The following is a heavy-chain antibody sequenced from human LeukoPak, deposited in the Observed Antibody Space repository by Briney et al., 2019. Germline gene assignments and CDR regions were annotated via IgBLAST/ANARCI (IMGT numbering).Heavy chain of an antibody. CDR3: ARAATVPRVFDY. Sequence: ASVKVSCKASGYTFTSYYMHWVRQAPGQGLEWMGIVNPSGGSTSYAQKFQGRVTMTRDTSTSTVYMELSSLRSEDTAVYYCARAATVPRVFDYWGQGTLVTVSS. V-gene: IGHV1-46*01. D-gene: IGHD4-17*01. CDR1: GYTFTSYY. J-gene: IGHJ4*02. CDR2: VNPSGGST.